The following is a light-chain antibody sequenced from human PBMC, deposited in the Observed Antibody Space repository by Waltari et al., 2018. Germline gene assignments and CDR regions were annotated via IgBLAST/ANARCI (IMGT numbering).Light chain of an antibody. J-gene: IGLJ3*02. CDR1: SSNIGAGFD. Sequence: QSVLTQPPSVSGAPGQRVTISCTGSSSNIGAGFDVHWYQQLPRTAPKLLIYGNTNRPSGVPDRFSGSKSGTSASLAITGLQAEDEADYYCQSYDGSLSGSRVFGGGTKVTV. CDR2: GNT. CDR3: QSYDGSLSGSRV. V-gene: IGLV1-40*01.